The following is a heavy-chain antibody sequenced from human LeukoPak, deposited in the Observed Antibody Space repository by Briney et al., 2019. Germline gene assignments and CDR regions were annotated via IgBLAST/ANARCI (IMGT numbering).Heavy chain of an antibody. CDR3: ARHISTVTEYYFDY. V-gene: IGHV4-39*01. D-gene: IGHD4-17*01. CDR2: VYSSGST. J-gene: IGHJ4*02. Sequence: SETLSLTCTVSGGSISGDYYWAWIRQHPGKGLVWVGSVYSSGSTYYNPSLKSRVSMSLDTSKNQFSLRLSSVTAADTAVYYCARHISTVTEYYFDYWGQGALLTVSS. CDR1: GGSISGDYY.